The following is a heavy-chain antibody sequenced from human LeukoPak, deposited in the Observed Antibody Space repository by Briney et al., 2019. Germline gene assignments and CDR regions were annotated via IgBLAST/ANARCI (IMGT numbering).Heavy chain of an antibody. CDR2: ISSGGRTV. CDR1: GFTFSSYS. V-gene: IGHV3-48*04. CDR3: ARAFYGDLDY. D-gene: IGHD4-17*01. J-gene: IGHJ4*02. Sequence: GGSLRLSCAASGFTFSSYSMNWVRQAPGKGLEWVSYISSGGRTVYYADSVKGRFTISRDNAKNSLYLQMSSLRAEDTAVYYCARAFYGDLDYWGQGTLVTVSS.